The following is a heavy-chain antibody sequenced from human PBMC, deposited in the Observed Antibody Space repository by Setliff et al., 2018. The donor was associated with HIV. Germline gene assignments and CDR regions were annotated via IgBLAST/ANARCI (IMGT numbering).Heavy chain of an antibody. V-gene: IGHV1-8*02. CDR2: MNPNSGNT. D-gene: IGHD3-22*01. J-gene: IGHJ4*02. CDR1: GYTFTSYA. CDR3: ARGGLITPFGLLSYYDSSGYFDY. Sequence: GASVKVSCKASGYTFTSYAINWVRQATGQGLEWMGWMNPNSGNTGYAQTFQGRVTMTRNTSISTAYMELSSLRSEDTAMYYCARGGLITPFGLLSYYDSSGYFDYWGQGTLVTVSS.